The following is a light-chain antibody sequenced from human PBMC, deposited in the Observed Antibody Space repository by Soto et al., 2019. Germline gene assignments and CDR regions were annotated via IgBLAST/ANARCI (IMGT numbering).Light chain of an antibody. CDR1: QSIATY. V-gene: IGKV1-39*01. CDR2: AAS. J-gene: IGKJ3*01. CDR3: QQTYSSVT. Sequence: DIQMTQSPSSLSASVGDRVTITCRASQSIATYLNWYQQKPGKAPKVLVYAASSMKSGVPSRFSGSGSGTYFTLTISSLQPEDFATYYCQQTYSSVTFGPGTKVEIK.